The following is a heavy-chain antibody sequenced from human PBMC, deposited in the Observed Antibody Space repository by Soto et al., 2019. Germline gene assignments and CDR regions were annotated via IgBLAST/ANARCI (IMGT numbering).Heavy chain of an antibody. J-gene: IGHJ5*02. CDR3: GRESGETWDYEAS. Sequence: SETLSLTCTVSGGSFSSYYWSWIRQPPGKGLEWIGYIYYTGSIIYNPSLKSRVTMSVDMSMKQFSLKLNSVTAADTAVYHCGRESGETWDYEASWGQGTPVTVSA. CDR2: IYYTGSI. V-gene: IGHV4-59*01. D-gene: IGHD1-7*01. CDR1: GGSFSSYY.